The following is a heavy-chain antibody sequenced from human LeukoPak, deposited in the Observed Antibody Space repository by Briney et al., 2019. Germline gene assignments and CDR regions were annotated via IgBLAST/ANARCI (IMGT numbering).Heavy chain of an antibody. CDR3: ARSPDTSGYYYYFDY. V-gene: IGHV4-59*08. J-gene: IGHJ4*02. CDR2: VYYSGST. Sequence: SETLSLTCTVSGGSIGNYYWSWIRQPPGKELEWIGYVYYSGSTNYNPSLKSRVTISVDTSKNQFSLKPSSVTAADTAVYYCARSPDTSGYYYYFDYWGQGTLVTVSS. CDR1: GGSIGNYY. D-gene: IGHD3-22*01.